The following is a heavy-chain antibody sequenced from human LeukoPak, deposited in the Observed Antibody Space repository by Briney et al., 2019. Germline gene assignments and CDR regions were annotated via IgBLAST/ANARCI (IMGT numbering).Heavy chain of an antibody. Sequence: SETLSLTCTVSGYSISSGYYWGWIRPPPGKGLEWIGSIYHSGSTYYNPSLKSRVTISVDTSKNQFSLKLSSVTAADTAVYYCARDDIAAAGPNWFDPWGQGTLVTVSS. CDR2: IYHSGST. CDR1: GYSISSGYY. D-gene: IGHD6-13*01. CDR3: ARDDIAAAGPNWFDP. J-gene: IGHJ5*02. V-gene: IGHV4-38-2*02.